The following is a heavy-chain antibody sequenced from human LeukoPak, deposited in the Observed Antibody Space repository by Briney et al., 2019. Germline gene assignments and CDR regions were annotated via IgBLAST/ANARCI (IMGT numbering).Heavy chain of an antibody. J-gene: IGHJ4*02. CDR3: ARDLGY. D-gene: IGHD3-16*01. V-gene: IGHV4-39*02. CDR2: IYFRETT. Sequence: SETLSLTCSVSGGSITSSSNYWAFIRQPPGKGLEWIGSIYFRETTSYNPSLRGRVTISVDTSKSQLSLSLSSVTAADTAVYYCARDLGYWGQGTLVTVSS. CDR1: GGSITSSSNY.